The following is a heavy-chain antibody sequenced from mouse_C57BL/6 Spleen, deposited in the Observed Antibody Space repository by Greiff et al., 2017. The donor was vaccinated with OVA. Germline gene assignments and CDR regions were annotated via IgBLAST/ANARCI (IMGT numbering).Heavy chain of an antibody. CDR1: GFTFSSYG. Sequence: EVNLVESGGDLVKPGGSLKLSCAASGFTFSSYGMSWVRQTPDQRLEWVATISSGGSYTYYPASVKGRFTISRDNAKNTLYLQMSSLKSEDTAMYYCARQLRLPYAMDDWGQGTSVTVSS. J-gene: IGHJ4*01. D-gene: IGHD3-2*02. CDR3: ARQLRLPYAMDD. CDR2: ISSGGSYT. V-gene: IGHV5-6*01.